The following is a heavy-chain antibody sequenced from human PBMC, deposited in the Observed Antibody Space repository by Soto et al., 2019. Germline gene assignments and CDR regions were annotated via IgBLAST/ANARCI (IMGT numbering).Heavy chain of an antibody. D-gene: IGHD3-22*01. CDR1: GYSINRGYY. V-gene: IGHV4-38-2*01. CDR3: ARYQYDSSGPDDEH. CDR2: IYHRGAT. J-gene: IGHJ4*02. Sequence: SETLSLTCSVSGYSINRGYYWGWIRQAPGKGLEWIGSIYHRGATYYAPSLKARAAISLDTSNNHFTLRLTSVTVADTAIYYCARYQYDSSGPDDEHWGQGALVTVSS.